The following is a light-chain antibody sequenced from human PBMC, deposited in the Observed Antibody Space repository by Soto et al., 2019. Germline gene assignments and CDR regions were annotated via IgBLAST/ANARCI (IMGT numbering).Light chain of an antibody. J-gene: IGKJ2*01. V-gene: IGKV1-5*03. Sequence: DIQMTQSPSTLSASVGDRVTLTCRASQNIYTYLAWYQQKPGKAPNLLIYEASKLESGVPSRFSASGSGTEFTLTISSLQPDDFGTYYCRQCHDDSYTFGPGTKLDIK. CDR1: QNIYTY. CDR2: EAS. CDR3: RQCHDDSYT.